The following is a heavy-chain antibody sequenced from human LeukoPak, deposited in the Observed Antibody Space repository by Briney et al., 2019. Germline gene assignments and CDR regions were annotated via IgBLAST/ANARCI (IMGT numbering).Heavy chain of an antibody. V-gene: IGHV3-74*01. D-gene: IGHD1-26*01. J-gene: IGHJ3*02. CDR2: INSDGSST. CDR3: ARLVGATRSGAFDI. Sequence: PGGSLRLACAASGFTFSSYWMHWVRQAPGKGLVWVSRINSDGSSTSYADSVKGRFTVSRDNAKNTLYLQMNSLRAEDTAVYYCARLVGATRSGAFDIWGQGTMVTVSS. CDR1: GFTFSSYW.